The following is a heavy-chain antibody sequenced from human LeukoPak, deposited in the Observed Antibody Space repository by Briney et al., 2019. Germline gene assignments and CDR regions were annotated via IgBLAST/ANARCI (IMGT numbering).Heavy chain of an antibody. CDR1: GYSFANYW. Sequence: AGESLKISCKGSGYSFANYWIGWVRQMPGKGLEWMGIIYPGDSDTRYSPSFQGQVTISADKSISTAYLQWSSLKASDTAMYYCARQMQVIPAAISDYWGQGTLVTVSS. D-gene: IGHD2-2*01. J-gene: IGHJ4*02. CDR3: ARQMQVIPAAISDY. V-gene: IGHV5-51*01. CDR2: IYPGDSDT.